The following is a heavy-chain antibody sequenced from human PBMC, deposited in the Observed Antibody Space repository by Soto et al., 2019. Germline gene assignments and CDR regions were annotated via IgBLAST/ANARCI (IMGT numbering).Heavy chain of an antibody. V-gene: IGHV4-59*01. CDR3: ARDTIVAKDYYYMDV. CDR2: IYYSGSS. D-gene: IGHD5-12*01. J-gene: IGHJ6*03. Sequence: SETLSLTCTFSGCSISSYYWSWIRQPPGKGLEWIGYIYYSGSSNYSPSLKGRVTMSVDTSKNQFSLKLSSVTAADTAVYYCARDTIVAKDYYYMDVWGKGTTVTVSS. CDR1: GCSISSYY.